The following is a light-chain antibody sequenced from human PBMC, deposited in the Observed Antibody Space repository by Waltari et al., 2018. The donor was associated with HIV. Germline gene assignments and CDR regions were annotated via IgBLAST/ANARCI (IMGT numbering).Light chain of an antibody. J-gene: IGLJ3*02. CDR3: ATWDDSLNGWA. CDR1: KSNIGDNY. Sequence: QSVMTQPPSASGTPGQGVTIPCSGSKSNIGDNYVSWYQQPPGKAPKLLIETNNQRPAGVPDRFSGSKSGTSASLAISGLRSDDEADYYCATWDDSLNGWAFGGGTKLTVL. CDR2: TNN. V-gene: IGLV1-47*01.